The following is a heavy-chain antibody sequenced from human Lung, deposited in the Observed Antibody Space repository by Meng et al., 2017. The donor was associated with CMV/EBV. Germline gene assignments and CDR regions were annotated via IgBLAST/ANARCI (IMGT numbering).Heavy chain of an antibody. Sequence: PCPVPGYSTSSGYYWGWTRQPPGKGLEWLGCIYHSGSTYYNPSLKSRVTISVDTSKNQFTLKLSSVTAADTAVYYCEREGGLVLRCLEWLPNNDAFAIWGQGTMVTVSS. D-gene: IGHD3-3*01. J-gene: IGHJ3*02. V-gene: IGHV4-38-2*02. CDR3: EREGGLVLRCLEWLPNNDAFAI. CDR2: IYHSGST. CDR1: GYSTSSGYY.